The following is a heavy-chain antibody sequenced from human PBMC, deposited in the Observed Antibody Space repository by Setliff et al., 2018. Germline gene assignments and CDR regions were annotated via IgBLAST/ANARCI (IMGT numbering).Heavy chain of an antibody. CDR3: ARVTGFFYVDA. Sequence: SETLSLTCTVSDDSISSRHYYWSWVRRPAGKGPEWLGQIYTSWSTNYNPSLRSRATISLDASKNQFSLSLTSVTAADTAVYYCARVTGFFYVDAWGKGTTVTVSS. V-gene: IGHV4-61*09. J-gene: IGHJ6*03. CDR1: DDSISSRHYY. CDR2: IYTSWST.